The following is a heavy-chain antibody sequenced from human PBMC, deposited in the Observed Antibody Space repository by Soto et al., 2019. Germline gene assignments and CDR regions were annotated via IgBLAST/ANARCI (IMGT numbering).Heavy chain of an antibody. CDR3: ARGKWSSPEDY. CDR1: GGSISTGAYS. J-gene: IGHJ4*02. CDR2: IYHSGSA. V-gene: IGHV4-30-2*01. Sequence: QLQLQESGSGLVKPSQTLSLTCAVSGGSISTGAYSWSWIRQPPGNGLEWIGYIYHSGSAYYNPSLKRRVTMSVARSKNQFSLKLSSVSAADTAVYYCARGKWSSPEDYWGQGTLVTVSS. D-gene: IGHD2-8*01.